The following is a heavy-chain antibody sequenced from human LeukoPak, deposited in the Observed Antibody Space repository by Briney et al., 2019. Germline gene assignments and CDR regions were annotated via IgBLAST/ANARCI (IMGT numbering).Heavy chain of an antibody. CDR3: ARDAFIVLMVYAHNWFDP. Sequence: GGSLRLSCAASGFTFSSYSMNWVRQAPGKGLEWVSSISSSSSYIYYADSVKGRFTISRDNAKNPLYLQMNSLRAEDTAVYYCARDAFIVLMVYAHNWFDPWGQGTLVTVSS. CDR2: ISSSSSYI. CDR1: GFTFSSYS. J-gene: IGHJ5*02. D-gene: IGHD2-8*01. V-gene: IGHV3-21*01.